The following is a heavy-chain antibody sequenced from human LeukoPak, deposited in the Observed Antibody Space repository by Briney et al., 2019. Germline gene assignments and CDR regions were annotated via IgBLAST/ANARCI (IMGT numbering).Heavy chain of an antibody. J-gene: IGHJ3*02. CDR3: ARNQAVAGNHGAMDI. Sequence: SETLSLTCAVSGYSISSSNWWGWFRQPPGKGREWIGYIYYSGSAYYNTSLNSRVTMSVDTSKNQFSLKLSSVTAVDTAVYYCARNQAVAGNHGAMDIWGQGTMVTVSS. CDR2: IYYSGSA. D-gene: IGHD6-19*01. CDR1: GYSISSSNW. V-gene: IGHV4-28*01.